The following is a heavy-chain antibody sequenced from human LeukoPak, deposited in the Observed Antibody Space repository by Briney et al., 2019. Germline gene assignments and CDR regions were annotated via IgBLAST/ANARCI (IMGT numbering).Heavy chain of an antibody. Sequence: PGGSLRLSCAASGFSFTNYYMSWIRQAPGKGLEWVSYITITGGRAFYADSVKGRFTISRDNAKNSLYLQMNSLRAEDTAVYYCARGYISKQQLVLPDYWGQGTLVTVSS. CDR2: ITITGGRA. V-gene: IGHV3-11*04. CDR3: ARGYISKQQLVLPDY. D-gene: IGHD6-13*01. J-gene: IGHJ4*02. CDR1: GFSFTNYY.